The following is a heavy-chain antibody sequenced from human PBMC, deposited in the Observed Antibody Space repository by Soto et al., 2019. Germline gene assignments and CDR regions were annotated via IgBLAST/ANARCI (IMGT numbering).Heavy chain of an antibody. Sequence: SETLSLTCTVSGGSISSYYWSWIRQPPGKGLEWIGYIYYSGSTNYNPSLKSRVTISVDTSKNQFSLKLSSVTAADTAVYYCARHYYGSGSYYGYYYYYGMDVWGHGTTVTVSS. CDR1: GGSISSYY. D-gene: IGHD3-10*01. CDR3: ARHYYGSGSYYGYYYYYGMDV. V-gene: IGHV4-59*08. J-gene: IGHJ6*02. CDR2: IYYSGST.